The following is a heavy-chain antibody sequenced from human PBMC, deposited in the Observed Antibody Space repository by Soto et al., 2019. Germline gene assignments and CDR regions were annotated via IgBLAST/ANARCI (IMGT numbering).Heavy chain of an antibody. J-gene: IGHJ6*02. D-gene: IGHD5-18*01. Sequence: PSETLSLTCSVSGGSISSSFWSWLRQPPGKELEWIGYISYSGSTTYNPSLKSRITLSVDTSKNQFSLRVASVTAADTAVYYCARGHRAMEYYYYYGMDVWGQGTTVTVS. CDR1: GGSISSSF. CDR2: ISYSGST. V-gene: IGHV4-59*01. CDR3: ARGHRAMEYYYYYGMDV.